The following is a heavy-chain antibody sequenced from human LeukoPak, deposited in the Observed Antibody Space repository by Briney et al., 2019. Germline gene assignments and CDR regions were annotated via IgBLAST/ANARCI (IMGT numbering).Heavy chain of an antibody. D-gene: IGHD6-13*01. CDR2: INHSGST. V-gene: IGHV4-34*01. CDR3: ARARRIITAAGTFDY. Sequence: SETLSLTCAVYGRSFRGYYWSWIRQPPGKGLEWIGEINHSGSTNYNPSLKSRVTISVDTSKNQFSLKLSSVTAADTAVYYCARARRIITAAGTFDYWGQGTLVTVSS. J-gene: IGHJ4*02. CDR1: GRSFRGYY.